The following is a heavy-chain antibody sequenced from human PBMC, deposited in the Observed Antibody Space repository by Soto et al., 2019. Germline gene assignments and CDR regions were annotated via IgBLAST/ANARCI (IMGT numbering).Heavy chain of an antibody. J-gene: IGHJ4*02. D-gene: IGHD3-22*01. CDR2: IYSGGST. V-gene: IGHV3-53*02. Sequence: EVQLVETGGGLIQPGGSQRLSCAASGFTVSSNYMSWVRQAPGKGLEWVSVIYSGGSTYYADSVKGRFTISRDNSKNTLYLKMNSLRAEDTAVYYCARDGGSTTSSGYYYVWGQGTLVTVSS. CDR1: GFTVSSNY. CDR3: ARDGGSTTSSGYYYV.